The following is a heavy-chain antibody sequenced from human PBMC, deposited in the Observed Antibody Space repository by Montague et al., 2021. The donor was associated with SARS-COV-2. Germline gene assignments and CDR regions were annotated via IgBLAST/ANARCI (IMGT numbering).Heavy chain of an antibody. D-gene: IGHD1-26*01. CDR3: ARAARHSGSPEGVYFDY. Sequence: TLSLTCAVSGGSMSSGGYSWIWIRQPPGKGLDWNGYIYHSGSTYYNPSLKSRVTISVDRSENQLSLKLGSVTAADTALYYSARAARHSGSPEGVYFDYWGQGTLVTVSS. CDR2: IYHSGST. CDR1: GGSMSSGGYS. J-gene: IGHJ4*02. V-gene: IGHV4-30-2*01.